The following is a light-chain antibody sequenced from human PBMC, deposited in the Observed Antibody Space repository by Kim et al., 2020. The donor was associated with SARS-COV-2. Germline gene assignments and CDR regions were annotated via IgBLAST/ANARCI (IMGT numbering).Light chain of an antibody. Sequence: SPGQSVTISCPGTSSDVGGYNYVSWYQQHPGKAPKLMIYDVSKRPSGVPDRFSGSKSGNTASLTISGLQAEDEADYYCCSYAGSYVFGTGTKVTVL. V-gene: IGLV2-11*01. J-gene: IGLJ1*01. CDR2: DVS. CDR3: CSYAGSYV. CDR1: SSDVGGYNY.